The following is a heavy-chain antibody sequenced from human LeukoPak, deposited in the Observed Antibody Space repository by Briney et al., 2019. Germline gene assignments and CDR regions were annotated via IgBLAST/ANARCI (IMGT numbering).Heavy chain of an antibody. Sequence: SETLSLTCTVSGGSISSYYWSWLRQPAGKGLEWIGRIYTSGSTNYNPSLKSRITMSVDTSKNQFSLKLSPVTAADTAVYYCARDGKVWGSYRYSTGIDYWGQGTLVTVSS. D-gene: IGHD3-16*02. V-gene: IGHV4-4*07. CDR3: ARDGKVWGSYRYSTGIDY. J-gene: IGHJ4*02. CDR1: GGSISSYY. CDR2: IYTSGST.